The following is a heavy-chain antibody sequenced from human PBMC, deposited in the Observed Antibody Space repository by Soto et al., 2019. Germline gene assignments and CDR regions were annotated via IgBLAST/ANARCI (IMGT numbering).Heavy chain of an antibody. CDR1: GFTVSSNY. J-gene: IGHJ6*02. CDR2: IYSGGST. CDR3: ARDPGRDRVAGHIYYYYYYGMDV. V-gene: IGHV3-66*01. D-gene: IGHD6-19*01. Sequence: EVQLVESGGGLVQPGGSLRLSCAASGFTVSSNYMSWVRQAPGKGLEWVSVIYSGGSTYYADSVKGRFTISRDNSKNTLYLQMNSLRAEDTAVYYCARDPGRDRVAGHIYYYYYYGMDVWGQGTTVTVSS.